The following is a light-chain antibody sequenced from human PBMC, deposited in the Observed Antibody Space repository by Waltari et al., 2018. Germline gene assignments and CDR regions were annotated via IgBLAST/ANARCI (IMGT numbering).Light chain of an antibody. J-gene: IGKJ1*01. CDR2: DAS. CDR1: QTVNSN. Sequence: EIVLTQSPVTLSLSPGERATLSCRASQTVNSNLAWYQHRPGQAPRLLIYDASNRATGIPARFSGSGSGTDFTLTISSLEPEDFAVYYCQQRTNWWSFGQGTKVDIK. CDR3: QQRTNWWS. V-gene: IGKV3-11*01.